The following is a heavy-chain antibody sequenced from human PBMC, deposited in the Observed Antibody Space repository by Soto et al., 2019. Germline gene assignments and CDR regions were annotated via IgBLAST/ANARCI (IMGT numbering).Heavy chain of an antibody. D-gene: IGHD6-13*01. CDR2: IRSKANSYAT. Sequence: PGGSLRLSCAASGFTFSGSAMHWVRQASGKGLEWVGRIRSKANSYATAYAASVKGRFTISRDDSKNTAYLQMNSLKTEDTAVYYCTTPPDVNSSWPTDAFDIWGQGTMVTVS. CDR1: GFTFSGSA. J-gene: IGHJ3*02. CDR3: TTPPDVNSSWPTDAFDI. V-gene: IGHV3-73*01.